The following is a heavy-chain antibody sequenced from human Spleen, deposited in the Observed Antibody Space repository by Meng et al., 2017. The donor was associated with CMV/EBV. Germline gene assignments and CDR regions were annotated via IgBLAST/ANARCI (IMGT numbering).Heavy chain of an antibody. J-gene: IGHJ6*02. CDR3: THLWFGTYYYGMDV. CDR2: IRSKAYGGTT. Sequence: GGSLRLSCAASGFTFSGCGMHWVRQAPGKGLVWVGFIRSKAYGGTTEYAASVKGRFTISRDDSKSIAYLQMNSLKTEDTAVYYCTHLWFGTYYYGMDVWGQGTTVTVSS. CDR1: GFTFSGCG. V-gene: IGHV3-49*04. D-gene: IGHD3-10*01.